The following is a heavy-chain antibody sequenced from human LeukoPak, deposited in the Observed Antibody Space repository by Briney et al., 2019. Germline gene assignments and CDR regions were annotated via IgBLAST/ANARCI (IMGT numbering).Heavy chain of an antibody. CDR1: GGSPSRDY. Sequence: PLESLSLSCTVSGGSPSRDYWSWIRQPPGKGLGWSGDIYYSGSANYNPSTKRRVTISVDTSKNQHSLKLSSAATADTAVDYCARLKDHDAFDIWGQGTMVTVSS. CDR3: ARLKDHDAFDI. V-gene: IGHV4-59*01. CDR2: IYYSGSA. J-gene: IGHJ3*02.